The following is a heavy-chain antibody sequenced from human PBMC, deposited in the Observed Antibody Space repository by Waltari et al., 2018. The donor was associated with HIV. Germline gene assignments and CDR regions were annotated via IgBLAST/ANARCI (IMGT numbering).Heavy chain of an antibody. Sequence: EVQLVESGGGLVQPGGSLRLSCAASVFTVSSNSMSWVRQAPGKGLEWVSVIYSGGSTYYADSVKGRFTISRDNSKNTLYLQMNSLRAEDTAVYYCASITYCGGDCYPRGMDVWGQGTTVTVSS. CDR2: IYSGGST. V-gene: IGHV3-66*01. CDR1: VFTVSSNS. J-gene: IGHJ6*02. D-gene: IGHD2-21*02. CDR3: ASITYCGGDCYPRGMDV.